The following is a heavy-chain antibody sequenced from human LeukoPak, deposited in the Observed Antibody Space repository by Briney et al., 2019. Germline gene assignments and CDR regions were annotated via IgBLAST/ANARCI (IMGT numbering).Heavy chain of an antibody. Sequence: SETLSLTCTVSGGSISSSSYYWGWIRQPPGKGLEWIGSIYYSGSTYYNPSLKSRVTISVDTSKNQFSLKLSSVTAADTAVYYCARRPVVGPGAIDYWGQGTLVTVSS. CDR1: GGSISSSSYY. CDR2: IYYSGST. CDR3: ARRPVVGPGAIDY. V-gene: IGHV4-39*01. J-gene: IGHJ4*02. D-gene: IGHD2-2*01.